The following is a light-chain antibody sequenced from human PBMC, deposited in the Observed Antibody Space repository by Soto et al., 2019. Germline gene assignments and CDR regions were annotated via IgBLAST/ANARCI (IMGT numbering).Light chain of an antibody. CDR3: QQLNSYPLT. CDR2: AAS. V-gene: IGKV1-9*01. J-gene: IGKJ4*01. CDR1: QGISSY. Sequence: DFQLTQSPSFLSASVGDRVTITCRASQGISSYLAWYQQKPGKAPNLLIYAASTLQSGVPSRFSGSGSGTEFTLTISSLQPEDFATYYCQQLNSYPLTFGGGTKVEIK.